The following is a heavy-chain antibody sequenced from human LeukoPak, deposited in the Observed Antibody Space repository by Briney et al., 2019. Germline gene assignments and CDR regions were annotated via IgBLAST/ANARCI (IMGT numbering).Heavy chain of an antibody. CDR3: ARGPIAAAGDY. CDR2: INANNGDT. Sequence: ASVKVSCKASGYTFTSYGITWVRQDPGQGLEWMGWINANNGDTKYAPNLQGRVTMTRDTSTSTAYMELRSLRSDDTAVYYCARGPIAAAGDYWGQGTLVTVSS. V-gene: IGHV1-18*01. CDR1: GYTFTSYG. D-gene: IGHD6-13*01. J-gene: IGHJ4*02.